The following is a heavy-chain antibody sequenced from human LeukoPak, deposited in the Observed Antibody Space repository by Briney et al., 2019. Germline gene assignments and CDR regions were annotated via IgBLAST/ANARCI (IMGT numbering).Heavy chain of an antibody. Sequence: GGSLRLSCAASGFTFSSYWMSWVGQAPGKGLEWVANIKKDGSEEVYVDSVKGRFTISRDNAKNSLFLQMNTLRAEDTAVYYCARDTYSSTWSYGMDVWGQGTTVTVSS. D-gene: IGHD6-6*01. CDR2: IKKDGSEE. CDR3: ARDTYSSTWSYGMDV. J-gene: IGHJ6*02. CDR1: GFTFSSYW. V-gene: IGHV3-7*05.